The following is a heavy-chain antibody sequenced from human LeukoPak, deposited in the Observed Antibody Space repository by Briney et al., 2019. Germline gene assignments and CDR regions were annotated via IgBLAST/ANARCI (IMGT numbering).Heavy chain of an antibody. CDR2: INHSGST. CDR3: ARGRAPTYYYGSGSSY. D-gene: IGHD3-10*01. Sequence: SETLSLTCAVYGGSFSGYYWSWIRQPPGKGLEWMGEINHSGSTNYNPSLKSRVTISVDTSKNQFSLKLSSVTAADTAVYYCARGRAPTYYYGSGSSYWGQGTLVTVSS. CDR1: GGSFSGYY. V-gene: IGHV4-34*01. J-gene: IGHJ4*02.